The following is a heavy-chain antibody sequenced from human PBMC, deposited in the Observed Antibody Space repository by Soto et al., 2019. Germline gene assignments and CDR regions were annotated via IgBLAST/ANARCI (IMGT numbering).Heavy chain of an antibody. CDR2: FIAMLGTP. CDR3: ARGARATLHC. Sequence: SVKVPCKASGGTFGSQVIAWVRQAPGQGLEWMGGFIAMLGTPTYAKKVQGRATISADESLTSSYLELRSLRSEDTGVYFCARGARATLHCWGPGSMVTV. J-gene: IGHJ4*02. CDR1: GGTFGSQV. V-gene: IGHV1-69*13.